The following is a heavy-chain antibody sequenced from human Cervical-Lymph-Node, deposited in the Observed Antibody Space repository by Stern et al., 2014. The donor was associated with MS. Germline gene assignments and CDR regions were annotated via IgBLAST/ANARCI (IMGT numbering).Heavy chain of an antibody. J-gene: IGHJ4*02. CDR3: ARAVGIAAARSDY. Sequence: VQLVQSGAEVKQPGSSVKVSCKASGGSFSSYAISWVRQAPGQGLEWMGGIIHIFGTANYAQKFQGRVTITADESTSTAYMELSSLRSEDTAVYYCARAVGIAAARSDYWGQGTLVTVSS. CDR2: IIHIFGTA. D-gene: IGHD6-13*01. CDR1: GGSFSSYA. V-gene: IGHV1-69*01.